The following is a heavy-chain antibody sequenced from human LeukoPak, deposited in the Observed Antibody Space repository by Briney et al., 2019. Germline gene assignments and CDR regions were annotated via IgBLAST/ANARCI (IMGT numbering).Heavy chain of an antibody. J-gene: IGHJ4*02. V-gene: IGHV3-21*01. CDR2: ISSSSDYI. D-gene: IGHD2-15*01. CDR1: GFTFSTYS. Sequence: PGGSLRLSCAASGFTFSTYSMTWVRQAPGKGLEWVSFISSSSDYIYYADSLKGRFTISRDNAKNSVYLQMNSLRADDTAVYYCAGGGTYVLDYWGQGTLVTVSA. CDR3: AGGGTYVLDY.